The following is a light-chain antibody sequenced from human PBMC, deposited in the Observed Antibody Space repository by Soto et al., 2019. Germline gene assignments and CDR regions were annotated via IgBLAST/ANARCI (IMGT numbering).Light chain of an antibody. V-gene: IGKV3-15*01. Sequence: IVLTKSPGTLSLSPGERATLSCRASQSVSSKLAWYQQKPGQAPRLLIYGASTRATGIPARFSGSGSGTEFTLTISSLQSEDSAVYYCQQYNDWPGTFGGGTKVDIK. CDR2: GAS. CDR1: QSVSSK. CDR3: QQYNDWPGT. J-gene: IGKJ4*01.